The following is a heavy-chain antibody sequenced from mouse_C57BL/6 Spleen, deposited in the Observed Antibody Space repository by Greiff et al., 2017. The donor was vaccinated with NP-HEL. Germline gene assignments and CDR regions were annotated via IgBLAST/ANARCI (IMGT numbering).Heavy chain of an antibody. CDR1: GYTFTSYW. D-gene: IGHD1-1*01. Sequence: VQLQQSGAELAKPGASVKLSCKASGYTFTSYWMHWVKQRPGQGLEWIGYINPSSGFTKYNQKFKDKATLTADKSSSTAYMQLSSLTYEDSSVYYSARSEYYYGYAMDYWGQGTSVTVSS. CDR2: INPSSGFT. V-gene: IGHV1-7*01. J-gene: IGHJ4*01. CDR3: ARSEYYYGYAMDY.